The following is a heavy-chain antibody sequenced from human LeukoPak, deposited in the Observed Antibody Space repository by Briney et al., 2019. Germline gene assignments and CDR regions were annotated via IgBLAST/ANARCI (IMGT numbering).Heavy chain of an antibody. Sequence: GASVKVSCKASGYTFTSYGISWVRQAPGQGLEWMGWISAYNGNTNYAQKLQGRVTMTTDTSTSTAYMELRSLRSDDTAVYYCARETSSGSYSHWFDPWGQGTLVTVSS. V-gene: IGHV1-18*01. J-gene: IGHJ5*02. CDR2: ISAYNGNT. D-gene: IGHD3-10*01. CDR3: ARETSSGSYSHWFDP. CDR1: GYTFTSYG.